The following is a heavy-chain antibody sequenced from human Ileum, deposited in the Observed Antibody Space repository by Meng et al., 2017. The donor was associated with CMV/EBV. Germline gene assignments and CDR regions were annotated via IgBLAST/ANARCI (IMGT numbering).Heavy chain of an antibody. Sequence: SSKTVAWNGIRQSPSRGLEYLGRTYYRSKWYNDYAVSVKGRIVINPDTSKNQFSLQLNSVTPEDTAVYYCARDYYGSGTYSYLFDYWGQGTLVTVSS. CDR1: SSKTVA. V-gene: IGHV6-1*01. D-gene: IGHD3-10*01. CDR2: TYYRSKWYN. J-gene: IGHJ4*02. CDR3: ARDYYGSGTYSYLFDY.